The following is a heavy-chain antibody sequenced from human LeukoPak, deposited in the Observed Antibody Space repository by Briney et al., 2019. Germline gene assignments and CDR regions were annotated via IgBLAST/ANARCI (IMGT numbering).Heavy chain of an antibody. V-gene: IGHV4-30-4*01. CDR2: IYYSGST. CDR1: GGSVSSGDYY. D-gene: IGHD3-9*01. Sequence: SETLSLTRAVSGGSVSSGDYYWSWIRQPPGKGLEWIGYIYYSGSTYYNPSFKSRVTISVDTSKNQFSLKLSSVTAADTAVYYCARLQTGLSGYFDWLLYDFDYWGQGTLVTVSS. CDR3: ARLQTGLSGYFDWLLYDFDY. J-gene: IGHJ4*02.